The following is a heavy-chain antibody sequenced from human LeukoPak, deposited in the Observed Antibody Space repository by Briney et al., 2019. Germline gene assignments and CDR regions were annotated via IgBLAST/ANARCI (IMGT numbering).Heavy chain of an antibody. CDR3: ARLHFFGYSGYAFDY. J-gene: IGHJ4*02. D-gene: IGHD5-12*01. Sequence: SETLSLTCTVSGGSISSGSYYWSLIRQPAGKGLQWIGRIYTSGSTNYKPSLKSRITISVDTSKNQFSLKLSSVTAADTAVYYCARLHFFGYSGYAFDYWGQGTLVTVSS. CDR1: GGSISSGSYY. V-gene: IGHV4-61*02. CDR2: IYTSGST.